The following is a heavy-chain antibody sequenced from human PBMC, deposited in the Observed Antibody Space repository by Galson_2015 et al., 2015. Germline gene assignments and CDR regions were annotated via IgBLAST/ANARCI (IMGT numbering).Heavy chain of an antibody. CDR2: SSDGGDTV. V-gene: IGHV3-23*01. J-gene: IGHJ4*02. Sequence: SLRLSCAASGFTFSTSAMTWVRQAPGKGLEWVSTSSDGGDTVYYADSVKGRFTIYRDSSKNTLYLQMNNLRTEDTAVYYCAKLRFSHFSNFDYWGQGALVTVSS. D-gene: IGHD3-3*02. CDR3: AKLRFSHFSNFDY. CDR1: GFTFSTSA.